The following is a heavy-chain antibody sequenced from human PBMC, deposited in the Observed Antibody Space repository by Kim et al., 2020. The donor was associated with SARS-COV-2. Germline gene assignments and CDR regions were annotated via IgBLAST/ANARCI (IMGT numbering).Heavy chain of an antibody. CDR3: ARDLLYYGSGSHGRH. V-gene: IGHV3-21*01. J-gene: IGHJ4*02. CDR2: ISSSSSYI. CDR1: GFTFSSYS. Sequence: GGSLRLSCAASGFTFSSYSMNWVRQAPGKGLEWVSSISSSSSYIYYADSVKGRFTISRDNAKNSLYLQMNSLRAEDTAVYYCARDLLYYGSGSHGRHWGQGTLVTVSS. D-gene: IGHD3-10*01.